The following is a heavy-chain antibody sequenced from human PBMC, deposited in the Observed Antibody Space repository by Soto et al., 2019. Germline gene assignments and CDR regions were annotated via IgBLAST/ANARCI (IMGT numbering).Heavy chain of an antibody. CDR3: ARHMEAAAGQFYYYYGMDV. J-gene: IGHJ6*02. D-gene: IGHD6-13*01. Sequence: PGESLTISCTCSGYSFTRHWIGWVRQMSGKGLEWMGTIYPDDSDTRYSPSFQGQVTISADKSISTAYLQWSSLKASDTAMYYCARHMEAAAGQFYYYYGMDVWGQGTTVTVSS. CDR1: GYSFTRHW. V-gene: IGHV5-51*01. CDR2: IYPDDSDT.